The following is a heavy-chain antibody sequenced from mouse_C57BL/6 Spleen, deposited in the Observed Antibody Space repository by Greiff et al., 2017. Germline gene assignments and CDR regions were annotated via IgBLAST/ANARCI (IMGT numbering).Heavy chain of an antibody. J-gene: IGHJ1*03. CDR2: IHPNSGST. D-gene: IGHD1-1*01. V-gene: IGHV1-64*01. CDR3: ARNYYGSSPSDWYFDV. Sequence: QVQLQQPGAELVKPGASVKLSCTASGYTFTSYWMHWVKQRPGQGLEWIGMIHPNSGSTNYNEKFQSKATLTVDKSSSTAYMQLSSLTSEDSAVYYCARNYYGSSPSDWYFDVWGTGTTVTVSS. CDR1: GYTFTSYW.